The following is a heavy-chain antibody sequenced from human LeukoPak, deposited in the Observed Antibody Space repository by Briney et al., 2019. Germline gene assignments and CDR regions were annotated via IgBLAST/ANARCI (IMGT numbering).Heavy chain of an antibody. CDR2: INSDGSSI. CDR3: AKDRPTVYSSSWLHFLDS. D-gene: IGHD6-13*01. V-gene: IGHV3-74*03. J-gene: IGHJ4*02. CDR1: GFTLSSYW. Sequence: GGSLRLSCAASGFTLSSYWMHWVRQAPGKGLVWVSRINSDGSSITYADSVKGRFTISRDNSKNTLYLEMNSLRADDTAVYYCAKDRPTVYSSSWLHFLDSWGQGTLVTVSS.